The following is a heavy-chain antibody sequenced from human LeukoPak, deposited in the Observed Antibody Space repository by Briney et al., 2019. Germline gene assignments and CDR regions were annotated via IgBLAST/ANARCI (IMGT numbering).Heavy chain of an antibody. D-gene: IGHD1-20*01. CDR3: AXXXXIGMIGTTFFY. Sequence: PSETLSLTCTVSGGSISSYYWSWIRQPPGNGLEWIGYIYYSGSTNYNPSLKSRVTISVDKSRNQFPLKLKSVTAADTAVYYCAXXXXIGMIGTTFFYWGQGTLVSVSS. J-gene: IGHJ4*02. CDR1: GGSISSYY. CDR2: IYYSGST. V-gene: IGHV4-59*01.